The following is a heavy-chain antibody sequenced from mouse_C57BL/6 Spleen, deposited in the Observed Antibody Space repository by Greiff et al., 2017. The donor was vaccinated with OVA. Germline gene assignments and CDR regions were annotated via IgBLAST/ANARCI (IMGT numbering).Heavy chain of an antibody. CDR1: GFTFSDYY. CDR2: INYDGSST. D-gene: IGHD2-5*01. CDR3: ARESNYDYAMDY. Sequence: EVHLVESEGGLVQPGSSMKLSCTASGFTFSDYYMAWVRQVPEKGLEWVANINYDGSSTYYLDSLKSRFIISRDNAKNILYLQMSSLKSEDTATYYCARESNYDYAMDYWGKGTSVTVSS. J-gene: IGHJ4*01. V-gene: IGHV5-16*01.